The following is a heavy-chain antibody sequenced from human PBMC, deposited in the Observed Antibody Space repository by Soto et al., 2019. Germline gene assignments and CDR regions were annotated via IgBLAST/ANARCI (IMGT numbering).Heavy chain of an antibody. D-gene: IGHD2-21*02. J-gene: IGHJ5*02. CDR3: ARTGSTYCGGDCYSRWFDP. CDR2: IYYSGST. CDR1: GGSVSSGSYY. Sequence: PSETLSLTCTVSGGSVSSGSYYWSWIRQPPGKGLEWIGYIYYSGSTNYNPSLKSRVTISVDTSKNQFSLKPSSVTAADTAVYYCARTGSTYCGGDCYSRWFDPWGQGTLVTVSS. V-gene: IGHV4-61*01.